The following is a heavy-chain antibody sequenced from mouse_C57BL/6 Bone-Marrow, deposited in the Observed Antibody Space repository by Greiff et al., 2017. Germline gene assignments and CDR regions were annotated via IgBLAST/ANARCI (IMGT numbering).Heavy chain of an antibody. CDR1: GYTFTSYW. V-gene: IGHV1-69*01. J-gene: IGHJ3*01. CDR2: IDPSDSYT. Sequence: VQLQQPGAELVMPGASVKLSCKASGYTFTSYWMHWVKQRPGQGLEWIGEIDPSDSYTNYNQKFKGKSTLTVDKSSSTAYMQLSSLTSEDSAVYYCARKLTGSFAYWGQGTLVTVSA. CDR3: ARKLTGSFAY. D-gene: IGHD4-1*01.